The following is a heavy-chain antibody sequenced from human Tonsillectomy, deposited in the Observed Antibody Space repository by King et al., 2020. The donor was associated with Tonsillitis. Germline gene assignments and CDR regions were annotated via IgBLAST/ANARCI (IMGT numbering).Heavy chain of an antibody. J-gene: IGHJ4*02. CDR3: ATEGGRSGSGY. CDR1: GFTFSRYW. V-gene: IGHV3-7*01. D-gene: IGHD3-10*01. CDR2: IKEDGSDK. Sequence: VQLVESGGGLVQPGGSLRLSCAVSGFTFSRYWMSWVRQAPGKGREWVANIKEDGSDKHYVDSVKGRFPISRDNAKNSLFLQMNSRRAEDTAVYYCATEGGRSGSGYWGQGTLVTVSS.